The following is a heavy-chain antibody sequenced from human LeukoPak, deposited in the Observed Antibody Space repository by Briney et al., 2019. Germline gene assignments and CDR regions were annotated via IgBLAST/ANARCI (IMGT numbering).Heavy chain of an antibody. D-gene: IGHD2-8*01. CDR3: ARDHYWLEYCINGVCEDTFDI. V-gene: IGHV3-30-3*01. J-gene: IGHJ3*02. CDR2: ISFDGSNA. Sequence: GGSLRLSCAASGLTFSSYAMHWVRQAPGKGLEWVAVISFDGSNAYYADSVRGRFTISRDNSRDTVYLQLNSLRPEDTAVYYCARDHYWLEYCINGVCEDTFDIWGQGTMVTVSS. CDR1: GLTFSSYA.